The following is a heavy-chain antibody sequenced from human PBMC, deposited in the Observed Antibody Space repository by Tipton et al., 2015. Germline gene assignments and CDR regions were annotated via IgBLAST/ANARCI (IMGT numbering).Heavy chain of an antibody. CDR2: ISHSGNT. CDR1: GYSISSDYF. V-gene: IGHV4-38-2*01. Sequence: TLSLTCAVSGYSISSDYFWGWIRQPPGKGLEWIGSISHSGNTYYNPSLKSRVTMSRDTSKNQFSLKLTSVTAADTAVYYCARARGRHGGLFDSWGQGTLVTVSS. J-gene: IGHJ4*02. D-gene: IGHD4-23*01. CDR3: ARARGRHGGLFDS.